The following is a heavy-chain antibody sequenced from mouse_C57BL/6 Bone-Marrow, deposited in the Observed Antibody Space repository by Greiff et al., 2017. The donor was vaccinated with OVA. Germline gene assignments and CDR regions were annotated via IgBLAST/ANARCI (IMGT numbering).Heavy chain of an antibody. CDR1: GYTFTSYG. Sequence: QLQQSGAELARPGASVKLSCKASGYTFTSYGISWVKQRTGQGLEWVGDIYPRSGNTYYNEKFKGKATLTADKSSSTAYMELRSLTSEDSAVYFCARIYYGSSQPYYAMDYWGQGTSVTVSS. CDR2: IYPRSGNT. CDR3: ARIYYGSSQPYYAMDY. V-gene: IGHV1-81*01. D-gene: IGHD1-1*01. J-gene: IGHJ4*01.